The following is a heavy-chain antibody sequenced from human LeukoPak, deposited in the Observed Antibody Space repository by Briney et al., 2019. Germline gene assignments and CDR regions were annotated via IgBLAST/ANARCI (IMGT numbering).Heavy chain of an antibody. CDR3: CGGENYYYYYMDV. J-gene: IGHJ6*03. Sequence: GGSLRLSCAASGFTFSSYAMSWVRQAPGKGLEWVSAISGSGGSTYYADSVKGRFTISRDNSKNTLYLQMNSLRAEDTAVYYCCGGENYYYYYMDVWGKGTTVTVSS. CDR2: ISGSGGST. V-gene: IGHV3-23*01. D-gene: IGHD2-21*01. CDR1: GFTFSSYA.